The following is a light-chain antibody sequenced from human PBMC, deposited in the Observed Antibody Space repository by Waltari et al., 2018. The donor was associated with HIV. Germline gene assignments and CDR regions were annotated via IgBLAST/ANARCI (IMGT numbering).Light chain of an antibody. CDR3: GSWDSSLSGVV. J-gene: IGLJ2*01. CDR1: NSTIGNNY. CDR2: DNN. Sequence: QSVLTQPPSVSAAPGQKVTISCSGSNSTIGNNYVSWYQQLPGTAPKLLIYDNNKRPSGIPDRFSGSKSGTSATRDITGLQTGDEADYYCGSWDSSLSGVVFGGGTKLTVL. V-gene: IGLV1-51*01.